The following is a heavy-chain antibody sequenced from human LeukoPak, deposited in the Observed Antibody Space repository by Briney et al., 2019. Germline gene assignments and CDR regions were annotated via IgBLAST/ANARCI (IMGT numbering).Heavy chain of an antibody. V-gene: IGHV3-48*04. D-gene: IGHD3-10*01. CDR1: GFPFNTYS. Sequence: PGGSLRLSCAGSGFPFNTYSMNWVRQAPGKGLEWVSYISSGGYTTRYADSVKGRFTISRDNAKNSLYLQMNSLRAEDTAVYYCAREGSSYAPSEPFYFDYWGQGTLVTVSS. J-gene: IGHJ4*02. CDR3: AREGSSYAPSEPFYFDY. CDR2: ISSGGYTT.